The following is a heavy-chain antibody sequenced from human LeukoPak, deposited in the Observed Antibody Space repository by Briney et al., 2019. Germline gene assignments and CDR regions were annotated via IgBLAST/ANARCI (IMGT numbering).Heavy chain of an antibody. Sequence: GGSLRLSCAASGFTFNNYAMSWVRQAPGKGLEWVSTVSTSGGSSYHADSVKGRFTISRDNSKNTLYLQMNSLRAEDTAVYYCAKELGYCSGGSCYGGAFDIWGQGTVVTVSS. J-gene: IGHJ3*02. V-gene: IGHV3-23*01. D-gene: IGHD2-15*01. CDR2: VSTSGGSS. CDR3: AKELGYCSGGSCYGGAFDI. CDR1: GFTFNNYA.